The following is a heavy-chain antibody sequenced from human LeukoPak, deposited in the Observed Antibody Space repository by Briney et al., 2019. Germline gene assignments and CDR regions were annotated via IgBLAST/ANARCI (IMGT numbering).Heavy chain of an antibody. CDR2: ISAYNGNT. CDR3: AVASPKAPPGLLMVYATGVVRDV. J-gene: IGHJ6*02. V-gene: IGHV1-18*01. D-gene: IGHD2-8*01. CDR1: GYTFTSYG. Sequence: GASVKVSCKASGYTFTSYGISWVRQAPGQGLEWMGWISAYNGNTNYAQKLQGRVTMTTDTSTSTAYMELRSLRSDDTAVYYCAVASPKAPPGLLMVYATGVVRDVWGQGTTVTVSS.